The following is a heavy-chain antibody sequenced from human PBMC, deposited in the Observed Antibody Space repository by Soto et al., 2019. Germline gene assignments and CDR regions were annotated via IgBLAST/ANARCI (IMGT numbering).Heavy chain of an antibody. J-gene: IGHJ4*02. CDR3: AKRPLTAAGFDY. V-gene: IGHV3-33*06. CDR2: IWYDGSNK. CDR1: GFTFSSYG. Sequence: PGGSLRLSCAASGFTFSSYGMHWVRQAPGKGLEWVAVIWYDGSNKYYADSVKGRFTISRDNSKNTVYLQMNSLRAEDTAVYYCAKRPLTAAGFDYWGQGTLVTVSS. D-gene: IGHD6-13*01.